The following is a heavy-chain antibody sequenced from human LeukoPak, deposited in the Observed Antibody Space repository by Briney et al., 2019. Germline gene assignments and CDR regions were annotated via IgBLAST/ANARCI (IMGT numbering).Heavy chain of an antibody. CDR1: GFNLGAYR. J-gene: IGHJ5*02. D-gene: IGHD1-26*01. CDR3: ARENLGSSYNWLDP. Sequence: GGSLRLSCAASGFNLGAYRMSWVRQAPGKGLEWVANINQDGSEKNFVDSVKGRFTVSKDNARKTVYLQVNSLRAEDTALYYCARENLGSSYNWLDPWGQGTLVTVSS. V-gene: IGHV3-7*01. CDR2: INQDGSEK.